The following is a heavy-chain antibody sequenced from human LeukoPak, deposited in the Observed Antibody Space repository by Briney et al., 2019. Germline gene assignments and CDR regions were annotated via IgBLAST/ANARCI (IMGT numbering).Heavy chain of an antibody. Sequence: GGSLRLSCAASGFTFSSYGMHWVRQAPGKELEWVAVIWYDGSNKYYADSVKGLFTISRDNSKNTLYLQMNSLRAEDTAVYYCARDPTELPYLWQLVRGFWFDPWGQGTLVTVSS. CDR1: GFTFSSYG. J-gene: IGHJ5*02. V-gene: IGHV3-33*01. CDR3: ARDPTELPYLWQLVRGFWFDP. D-gene: IGHD6-13*01. CDR2: IWYDGSNK.